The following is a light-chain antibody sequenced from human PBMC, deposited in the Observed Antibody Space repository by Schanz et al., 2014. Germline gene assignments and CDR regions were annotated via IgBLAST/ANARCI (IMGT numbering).Light chain of an antibody. V-gene: IGLV2-14*01. CDR3: SSYGGSHNYV. CDR2: DVS. CDR1: SSDVDDNNY. Sequence: QSALTQPASVSGSPGQSITISCTGTSSDVDDNNYVSWYQQHPGKAPKLMIYDVSNRPSGVSNRFSGSKSGNTASLTVSGLQAEDEADYYCSSYGGSHNYVFGTGTKLTVL. J-gene: IGLJ1*01.